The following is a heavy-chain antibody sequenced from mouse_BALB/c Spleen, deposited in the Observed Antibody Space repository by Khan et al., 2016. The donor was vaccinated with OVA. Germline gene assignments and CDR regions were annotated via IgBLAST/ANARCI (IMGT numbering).Heavy chain of an antibody. J-gene: IGHJ3*01. Sequence: VQLVESGGDLVKPGGSLKLSCTASGFSFSSYSMSWVRQTPDKRLEWVGTISTGGDYTYYPDIVKGRFTISRDTANNTLYLQMSSLKSDDTAMYYCASHLTGSFAYWGQGTLVTVSA. CDR3: ASHLTGSFAY. CDR1: GFSFSSYS. CDR2: ISTGGDYT. V-gene: IGHV5-6*01.